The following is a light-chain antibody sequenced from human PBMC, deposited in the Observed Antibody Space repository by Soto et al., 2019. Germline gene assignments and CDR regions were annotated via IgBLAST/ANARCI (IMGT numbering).Light chain of an antibody. CDR3: QQYNTSPWT. CDR2: DAS. J-gene: IGKJ1*01. V-gene: IGKV1-33*01. Sequence: DTESTPCSSSLSSSVGSRLTITWWASQDISNYINWYQQKPGKAPKLLIYDASNLETGVPSRFSGSGSGTDFTFTVSSLQPDDFATYYCQQYNTSPWTFGTGTKVDIK. CDR1: QDISNY.